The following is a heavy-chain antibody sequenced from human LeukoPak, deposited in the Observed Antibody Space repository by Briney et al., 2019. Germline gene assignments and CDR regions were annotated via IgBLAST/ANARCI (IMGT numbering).Heavy chain of an antibody. D-gene: IGHD3-10*01. V-gene: IGHV1-69*13. CDR1: GGTFSSYT. CDR3: ASASHITMLRGANDY. CDR2: IIPTFGTA. J-gene: IGHJ4*02. Sequence: GASVKVSCKASGGTFSSYTFSWVRQAPGQGLEWMGGIIPTFGTANYAQKFQGRVTITADESTSTAYMELSSLRSDDTAVYYCASASHITMLRGANDYWGQGTLVTVSS.